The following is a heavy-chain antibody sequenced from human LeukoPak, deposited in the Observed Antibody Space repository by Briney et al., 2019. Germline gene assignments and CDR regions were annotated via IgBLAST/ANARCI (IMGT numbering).Heavy chain of an antibody. J-gene: IGHJ5*02. CDR3: VRTQPRSRLLDR. V-gene: IGHV3-53*01. CDR2: LYSGGNT. CDR1: ELSVSDNY. Sequence: GGSLGLSCAASELSVSDNYMSWVRQAPGKGLEWVSILYSGGNTYYTDSVKGRLTISRDTSKNTLYLQMNSLRADDTAVYYCVRTQPRSRLLDRWGQGTLVTVSS. D-gene: IGHD1-26*01.